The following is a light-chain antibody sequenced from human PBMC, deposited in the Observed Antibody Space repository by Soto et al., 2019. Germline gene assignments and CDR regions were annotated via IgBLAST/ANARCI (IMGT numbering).Light chain of an antibody. CDR2: GIS. V-gene: IGKV3-15*01. CDR3: QQYTQWPIT. Sequence: PGETVTLSCRASQRIGRKYLAWYQQQPGRAPRLLIYGISTRATGIPARFSGSGSGTDFTLTISSLQSEDFAVYYCQQYTQWPITFGQGTRLEVK. J-gene: IGKJ5*01. CDR1: QRIGRK.